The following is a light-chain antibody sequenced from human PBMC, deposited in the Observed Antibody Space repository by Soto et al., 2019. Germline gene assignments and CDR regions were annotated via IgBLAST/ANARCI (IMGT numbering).Light chain of an antibody. V-gene: IGKV3-15*01. CDR2: DTS. Sequence: EIVMTQSPATLSVSPGERATLSCRASQSVNSNLAWYQQKPGQAPRLLIYDTSSRATGIPARFSGSRSGTELPLTISSLQSEDSAVYYCQQYNNWPPGTFGQGTK. CDR1: QSVNSN. CDR3: QQYNNWPPGT. J-gene: IGKJ1*01.